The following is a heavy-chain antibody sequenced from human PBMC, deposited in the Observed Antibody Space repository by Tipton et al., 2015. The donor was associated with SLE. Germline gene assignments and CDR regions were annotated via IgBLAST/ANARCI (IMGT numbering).Heavy chain of an antibody. CDR1: GASISPNY. V-gene: IGHV4-59*04. D-gene: IGHD6-13*01. J-gene: IGHJ4*02. Sequence: TLSLTCAVSGASISPNYWGWIRQPPGEGLQWIGYIDNSGTTFHNPSLKSRVTMLIDTSKDQFSLRMNSVTAADTAVYFCARHYGSSFDFWGQGTLVTVSS. CDR2: IDNSGTT. CDR3: ARHYGSSFDF.